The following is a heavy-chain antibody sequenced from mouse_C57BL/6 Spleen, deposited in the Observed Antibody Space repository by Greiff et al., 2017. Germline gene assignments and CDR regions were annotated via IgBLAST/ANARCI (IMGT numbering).Heavy chain of an antibody. D-gene: IGHD2-4*01. CDR3: ARGYYDEGYYAMDY. V-gene: IGHV5-17*01. CDR2: ISSGSSTI. J-gene: IGHJ4*01. Sequence: EVQRVESGGGLVKPGGSLKLSCAASGFTFSDYGMHWVRQAPEKGLEWVAYISSGSSTIYYADTVKGRFTISRDNAKNTLFLQMTSLRSEDTAMYYCARGYYDEGYYAMDYWGQGTSVTVSS. CDR1: GFTFSDYG.